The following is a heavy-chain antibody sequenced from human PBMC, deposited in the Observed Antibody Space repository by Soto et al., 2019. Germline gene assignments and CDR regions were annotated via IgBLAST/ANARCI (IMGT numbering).Heavy chain of an antibody. CDR1: GLSLRTTGVG. J-gene: IGHJ6*02. D-gene: IGHD2-21*02. V-gene: IGHV2-5*02. CDR3: VQRRCGVDCMQINSSHSYYGLDV. Sequence: QITLKESGPTLVKPTQTLTLTVTFSGLSLRTTGVGVGWVRQPPGKALEWLALLYWDDDKRYSPSLKSRLTIIKDTSEKQVVLTMTYMDTVDTATYYCVQRRCGVDCMQINSSHSYYGLDVWGQGTTVSVSS. CDR2: LYWDDDK.